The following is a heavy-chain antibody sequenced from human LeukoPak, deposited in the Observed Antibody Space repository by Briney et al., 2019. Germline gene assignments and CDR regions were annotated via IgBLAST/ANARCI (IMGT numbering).Heavy chain of an antibody. CDR3: ARDTRRSDAFDI. CDR2: ISSSGSTI. Sequence: QPGGSLRLSCAASGFTFSDYYMSWIRQAPGKGLEWVSYISSSGSTIYYADSVKGRFTISRDNAKNSLYLQMNSLRAEDTAVYYCARDTRRSDAFDIWGQGTMVTVSS. J-gene: IGHJ3*02. V-gene: IGHV3-11*01. CDR1: GFTFSDYY. D-gene: IGHD3-3*01.